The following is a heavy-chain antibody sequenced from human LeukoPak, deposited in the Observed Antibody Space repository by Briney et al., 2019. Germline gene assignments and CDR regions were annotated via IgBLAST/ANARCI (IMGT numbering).Heavy chain of an antibody. D-gene: IGHD3-10*01. J-gene: IGHJ4*02. CDR2: IKEDGSDK. Sequence: PGRSLRLSCSASAFTFSMYWMTWVRQAPGKGLEGVATIKEDGSDKYYVDSVRGRFTISRDNAENSLYLQMNSLTAEDTALYYCVRDGIRDIPGVITIRYDYWGQGTLVTVSS. CDR1: AFTFSMYW. CDR3: VRDGIRDIPGVITIRYDY. V-gene: IGHV3-7*05.